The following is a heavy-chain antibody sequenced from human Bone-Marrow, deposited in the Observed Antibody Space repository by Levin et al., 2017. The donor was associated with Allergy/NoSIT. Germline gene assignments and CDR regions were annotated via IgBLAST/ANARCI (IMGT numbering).Heavy chain of an antibody. D-gene: IGHD1-26*01. CDR2: IYWDDDK. V-gene: IGHV2-5*02. CDR1: GFSFRTSEVG. J-gene: IGHJ4*02. CDR3: THETLLEATLDY. Sequence: SGPTLVKPTQTLTLTCTFSGFSFRTSEVGVGWVRQPPGKALEWLALIYWDDDKSYNPSLKNRVTITKDTSKNQVLLTMTNLDPADTATYYCTHETLLEATLDYWGQGTLVTVSS.